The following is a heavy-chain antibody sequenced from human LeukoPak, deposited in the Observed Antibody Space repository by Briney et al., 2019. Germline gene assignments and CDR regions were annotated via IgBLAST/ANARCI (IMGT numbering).Heavy chain of an antibody. J-gene: IGHJ3*02. V-gene: IGHV3-23*01. CDR1: GFTFSSYA. Sequence: GGSLRLSCAASGFTFSSYAMSWVRQAPGKGLEWVSAISGSGGSTYYADSVKGRFTISRDNSKNTLYLQMNSLRAEDTAVYYCAKGTGYCSSTSCYVKAFDIWGQGTMVTVSS. CDR2: ISGSGGST. D-gene: IGHD2-2*03. CDR3: AKGTGYCSSTSCYVKAFDI.